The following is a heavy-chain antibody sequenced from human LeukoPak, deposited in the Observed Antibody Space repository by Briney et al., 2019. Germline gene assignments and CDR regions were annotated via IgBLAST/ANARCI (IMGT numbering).Heavy chain of an antibody. CDR2: IIPIFGTA. D-gene: IGHD2-2*02. CDR3: AGSGVVPAAITYYYYYMDV. V-gene: IGHV1-69*05. J-gene: IGHJ6*03. Sequence: ASVKVSCKASGGTFSSYAISWVRQAPGQGLEWMGRIIPIFGTANYAQKFQGRVTITTDESTSTAYMELSSLTSEDTAVYYCAGSGVVPAAITYYYYYMDVWGKGTTVSVSS. CDR1: GGTFSSYA.